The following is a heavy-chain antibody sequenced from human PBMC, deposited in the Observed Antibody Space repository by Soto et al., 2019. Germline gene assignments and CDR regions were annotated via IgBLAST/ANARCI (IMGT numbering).Heavy chain of an antibody. CDR3: TTVEERPDYYGSGSPFDP. CDR2: IKSKTDGGTT. Sequence: GGSLRLSCAASGFTFSNAWMSWVRQAPGKGLEWVGRIKSKTDGGTTDYAAPVKGRFTISRDDSENTLYLQMNSLKTEDTAVYYCTTVEERPDYYGSGSPFDPWGQGTLVTVSS. CDR1: GFTFSNAW. V-gene: IGHV3-15*01. D-gene: IGHD3-10*01. J-gene: IGHJ5*02.